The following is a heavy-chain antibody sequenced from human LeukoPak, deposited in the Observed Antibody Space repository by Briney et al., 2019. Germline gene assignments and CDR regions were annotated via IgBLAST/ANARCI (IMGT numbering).Heavy chain of an antibody. D-gene: IGHD3-16*02. J-gene: IGHJ4*02. V-gene: IGHV3-15*01. CDR2: IKSNTDGRTT. Sequence: GGSLRLSCAASGFTFSNAWMSWVRQAPGKGLEWVGRIKSNTDGRTTDYAAQVRGRFTISRDDSKNTLYLQMNSLKTEDTAVYYCTSGGAHYDDVWGSYRVDYWGQGTLVTVSS. CDR1: GFTFSNAW. CDR3: TSGGAHYDDVWGSYRVDY.